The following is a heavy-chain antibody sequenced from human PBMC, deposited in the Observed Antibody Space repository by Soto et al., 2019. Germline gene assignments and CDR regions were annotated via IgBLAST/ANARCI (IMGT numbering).Heavy chain of an antibody. CDR1: GFTFRSSW. V-gene: IGHV3-7*03. Sequence: PGGSLRLSCAASGFTFRSSWMSWVRLRPGNGLEWVANIKYDGSEIYYVDSVKGRFTISRDNAKNTLHLQMSSLRVEDTAIYYCVNSYAARGWYEGSDYWGRGTVVTVSS. D-gene: IGHD6-19*01. J-gene: IGHJ4*02. CDR2: IKYDGSEI. CDR3: VNSYAARGWYEGSDY.